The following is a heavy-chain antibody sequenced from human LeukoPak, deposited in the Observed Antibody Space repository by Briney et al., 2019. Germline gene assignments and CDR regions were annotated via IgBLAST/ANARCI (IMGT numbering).Heavy chain of an antibody. CDR2: IYYSGST. D-gene: IGHD3-10*01. V-gene: IGHV4-59*12. Sequence: GSLRLSCAASGFTFSNAWMSWVRQAPGKGLEWVGYIYYSGSTYYNPSLKSRVTISVDTSKNQFSLKLSSVTAADTAVYYCARDSRAGTQSDYWGQGTLVTVSS. CDR3: ARDSRAGTQSDY. J-gene: IGHJ4*02. CDR1: GFTFSNAW.